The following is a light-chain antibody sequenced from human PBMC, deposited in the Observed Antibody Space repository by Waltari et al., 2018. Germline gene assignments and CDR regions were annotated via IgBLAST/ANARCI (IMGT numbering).Light chain of an antibody. CDR1: QSVLYSSNNKNY. CDR3: QQYYSTPWT. V-gene: IGKV4-1*01. CDR2: WAS. J-gene: IGKJ1*01. Sequence: IVITQSLDSIAVSLGERATSNCKSSQSVLYSSNNKNYLAWYQQKPGQPPELLICWASTRESGVPDRLSGSGSGTDFTLTISSLQAEDVAVYYCQQYYSTPWTFGQGTKVEIK.